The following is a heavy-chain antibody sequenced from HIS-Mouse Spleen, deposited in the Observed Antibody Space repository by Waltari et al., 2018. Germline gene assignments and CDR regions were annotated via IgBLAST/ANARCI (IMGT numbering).Heavy chain of an antibody. Sequence: EVQLVESGGGLVQPGGSLRLSRAASGFTFSSYWMSWVRQAPGKGLGWVDNIKQDGSEKYYVDSVKGRFTISRDNAKNSLYLQMNSLRAEDTAVYYCAREGDSGSYFDYWGQGTLVTVSS. J-gene: IGHJ4*02. V-gene: IGHV3-7*01. CDR2: IKQDGSEK. CDR1: GFTFSSYW. D-gene: IGHD1-26*01. CDR3: AREGDSGSYFDY.